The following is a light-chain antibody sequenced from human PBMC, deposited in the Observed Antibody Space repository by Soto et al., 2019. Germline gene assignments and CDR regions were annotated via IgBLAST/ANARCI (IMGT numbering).Light chain of an antibody. V-gene: IGLV2-14*01. CDR3: SSYTTTSTPFV. Sequence: QSVLTQPASVSGSPGQSITISCTGTSSDVGGYNFASWYQHHPGKAPKLMIYEVNNRPSGVSNRFSGSKSGNTASLTISGLQAEDEAEYYCSSYTTTSTPFVFGTGTKVTVL. CDR1: SSDVGGYNF. J-gene: IGLJ1*01. CDR2: EVN.